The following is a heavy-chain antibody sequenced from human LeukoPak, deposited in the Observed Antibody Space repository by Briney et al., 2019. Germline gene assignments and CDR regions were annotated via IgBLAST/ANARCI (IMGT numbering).Heavy chain of an antibody. CDR1: GFTFSSYE. Sequence: GGSLRLSCAASGFTFSSYEMNWVRQAPGKGLEWVAFIRYDGSNKYYADSVKGRFTISRDNSKNTLYLQMNSLRAEDTAVYYCAKVSILTAGYWGQGTLVTVSS. CDR3: AKVSILTAGY. CDR2: IRYDGSNK. D-gene: IGHD6-25*01. V-gene: IGHV3-30*02. J-gene: IGHJ4*02.